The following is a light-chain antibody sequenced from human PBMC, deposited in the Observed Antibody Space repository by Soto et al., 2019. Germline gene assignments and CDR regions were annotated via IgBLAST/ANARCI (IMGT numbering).Light chain of an antibody. Sequence: EIVLTQSPATLSVSPGERATLSCRASQSVSGDLAWYHHKPGQAPRLLIYDASTRALDTPARFAGSGAGTEFTLTISSLQPDDFATYYCQQSYSTPYTFGQGTKVEI. V-gene: IGKV3-15*01. CDR1: QSVSGD. J-gene: IGKJ2*01. CDR2: DAS. CDR3: QQSYSTPYT.